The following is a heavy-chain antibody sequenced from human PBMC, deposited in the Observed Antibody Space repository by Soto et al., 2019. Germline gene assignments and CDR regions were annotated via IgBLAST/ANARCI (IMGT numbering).Heavy chain of an antibody. CDR3: ARVSSSSRAAEP. J-gene: IGHJ4*02. CDR2: ISAYNGNT. D-gene: IGHD6-13*01. V-gene: IGHV1-18*01. Sequence: QVQLVQSGAEVKKPGASVRVSCKTSGYTFTSYGISWVRQAPGQGLEWMGWISAYNGNTNYAQSLQGRVTMPTDTSTTTAYMELRSLKSDDTAVYYCARVSSSSRAAEPWGQGTLVTVS. CDR1: GYTFTSYG.